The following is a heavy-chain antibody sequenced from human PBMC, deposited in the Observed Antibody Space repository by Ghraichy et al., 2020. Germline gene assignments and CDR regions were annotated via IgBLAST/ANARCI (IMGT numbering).Heavy chain of an antibody. Sequence: ASVKVSCKASGHTFTGYGITWVRQAPGQGLEWMGWIGAYTDNTNYARKLQGRVTMTTDTSTTTAYMELRTLRSDDTAVYYCARAGESTCHNYGLDVWGQGTTVTVSS. V-gene: IGHV1-18*01. D-gene: IGHD2/OR15-2a*01. J-gene: IGHJ6*02. CDR2: IGAYTDNT. CDR1: GHTFTGYG. CDR3: ARAGESTCHNYGLDV.